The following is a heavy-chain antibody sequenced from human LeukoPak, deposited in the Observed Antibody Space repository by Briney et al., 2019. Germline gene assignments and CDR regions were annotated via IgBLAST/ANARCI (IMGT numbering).Heavy chain of an antibody. CDR2: INPNSGGT. D-gene: IGHD1-1*01. CDR3: ARDPTFWTGSPSYYFDY. Sequence: ASVKVSCKASGYTFTGYYMHWVRQAPGQGLEWMGWINPNSGGTNYAQKFQGRVTMTRDTSISIVYMELNRLTSDDTAVYYCARDPTFWTGSPSYYFDYWGQGTLVTVSS. J-gene: IGHJ4*02. V-gene: IGHV1-2*02. CDR1: GYTFTGYY.